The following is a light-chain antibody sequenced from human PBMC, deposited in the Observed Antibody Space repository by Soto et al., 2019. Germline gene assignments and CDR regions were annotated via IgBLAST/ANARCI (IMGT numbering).Light chain of an antibody. CDR2: ASS. J-gene: IGKJ1*01. Sequence: DVQLTQSPSSLSESVGDRVTITCRASQTLNNYLNWYQHKPGKAPKFLIFASSSLQTGVPSRFSGSASGTDFTLTIDNLQPEDFATYFCHQAYSFPWTFGQGTKVE. CDR1: QTLNNY. CDR3: HQAYSFPWT. V-gene: IGKV1-39*01.